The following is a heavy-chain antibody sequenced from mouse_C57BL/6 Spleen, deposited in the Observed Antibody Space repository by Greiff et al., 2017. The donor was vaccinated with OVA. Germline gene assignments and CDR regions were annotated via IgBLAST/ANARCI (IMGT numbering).Heavy chain of an antibody. CDR3: ARWEDSPGPFAY. Sequence: QVQLQQPGAELVRPGTSVKLSCKASGYTFTSYWMHWVKQRPGQGLEWIGVIDPSDSYTNYNQKFKGKATLTVDTSSSTAYMQLSSLTSEDSAVYYCARWEDSPGPFAYWGQGTLVTVSA. CDR2: IDPSDSYT. J-gene: IGHJ3*01. V-gene: IGHV1-59*01. CDR1: GYTFTSYW. D-gene: IGHD4-1*01.